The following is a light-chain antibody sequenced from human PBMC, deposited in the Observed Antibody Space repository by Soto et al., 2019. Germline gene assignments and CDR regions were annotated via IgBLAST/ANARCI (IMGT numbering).Light chain of an antibody. J-gene: IGLJ1*01. CDR1: KLGDKY. V-gene: IGLV3-1*01. CDR2: QDS. Sequence: SYELTQPPSVSVSPGQTASITCSGDKLGDKYACWYQQKPGQSPVLVIYQDSKRPSGIPERFSGSNSGNTATLTISGTQAMDEADYYCQAWDSSTEVFGTGTKLTVI. CDR3: QAWDSSTEV.